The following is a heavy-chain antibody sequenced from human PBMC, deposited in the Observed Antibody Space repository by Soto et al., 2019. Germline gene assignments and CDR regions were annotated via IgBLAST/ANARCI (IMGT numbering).Heavy chain of an antibody. D-gene: IGHD2-2*01. CDR2: ISSNGGST. CDR1: GFTFSSYA. V-gene: IGHV3-64*01. CDR3: ARVPYCSSSGCGPYYYYYMDV. Sequence: GGSLRLSCAASGFTFSSYAMHWVRQAPGKGLEYVSAISSNGGSTYYANSVKGRFTISRDNSKNTLYLQMGSLRAEDMAVYYCARVPYCSSSGCGPYYYYYMDVWGKGTTVTVSS. J-gene: IGHJ6*03.